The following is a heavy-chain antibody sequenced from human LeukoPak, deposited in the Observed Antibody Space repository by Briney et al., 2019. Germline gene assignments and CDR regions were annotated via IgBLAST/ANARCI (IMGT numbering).Heavy chain of an antibody. J-gene: IGHJ4*02. CDR1: GYTFTSYA. Sequence: GASVKVSCKASGYTFTSYAMHWVRQAPGQRLEWMGWINAGNGNTKYSQKFQGRVTITRDTSASTAYMELSSLRSEDTAVYYCARGLLWFGETRNDYWGQGTLVTVSS. CDR2: INAGNGNT. V-gene: IGHV1-3*01. D-gene: IGHD3-10*01. CDR3: ARGLLWFGETRNDY.